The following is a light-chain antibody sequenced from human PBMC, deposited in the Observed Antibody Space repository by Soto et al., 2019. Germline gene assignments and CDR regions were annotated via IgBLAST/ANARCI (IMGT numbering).Light chain of an antibody. CDR2: GAS. CDR3: QQYNNWPLG. CDR1: QSVSSN. J-gene: IGKJ2*01. Sequence: EIVMTQSPATLSVSPGERATLSCRASQSVSSNLAWYQQKPGQAPRLLIYGASTRATGIPARFSGSGSGTEFTLTISSLQSEDFAVYYCQQYNNWPLGFGQGGKLE. V-gene: IGKV3D-15*01.